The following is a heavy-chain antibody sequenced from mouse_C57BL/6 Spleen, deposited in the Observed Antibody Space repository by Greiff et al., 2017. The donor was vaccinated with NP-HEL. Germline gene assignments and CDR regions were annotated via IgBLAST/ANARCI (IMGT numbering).Heavy chain of an antibody. CDR2: IRLKSDNYAT. J-gene: IGHJ2*01. D-gene: IGHD1-1*01. CDR1: GFTFSNYW. CDR3: TGFITTVVALDY. Sequence: EVKLVESGGGLVQPGGSMKLSCVASGFTFSNYWMNWVRQSPEKGLEWVAQIRLKSDNYATHYAESVKGRFTISRDDSKSSVYLQMNNLRAEDTGIYYCTGFITTVVALDYWGQGTTLTVSS. V-gene: IGHV6-3*01.